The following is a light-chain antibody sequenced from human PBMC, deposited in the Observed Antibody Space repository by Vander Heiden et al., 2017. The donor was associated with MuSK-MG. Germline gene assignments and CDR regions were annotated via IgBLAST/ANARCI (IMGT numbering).Light chain of an antibody. V-gene: IGKV1-12*01. J-gene: IGKJ4*01. CDR3: QQANSFPLT. Sequence: DIQMTQSPSSVSASVGDRVSITCRASQGVGNWLAWYQQKLGKAPQLLIYAGSSLQSGVPSRFSGSGSGTDFTLTISSLQPEDIATYYCQQANSFPLTFGGGTEVQIK. CDR1: QGVGNW. CDR2: AGS.